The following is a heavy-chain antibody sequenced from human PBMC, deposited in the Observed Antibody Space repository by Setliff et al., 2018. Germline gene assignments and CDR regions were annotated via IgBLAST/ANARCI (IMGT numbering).Heavy chain of an antibody. CDR1: GYTFTGYY. D-gene: IGHD2-2*01. V-gene: IGHV1-69*06. CDR2: IIHIFGTA. Sequence: SVKVSCKASGYTFTGYYIHWARQAPGQGLEWMGRIIHIFGTANYAQKFQGRVTITADKSTSTAYMELSSLRSEDTAVYYCARYRVVPAALNWFDPWGQGALVTVSS. J-gene: IGHJ5*02. CDR3: ARYRVVPAALNWFDP.